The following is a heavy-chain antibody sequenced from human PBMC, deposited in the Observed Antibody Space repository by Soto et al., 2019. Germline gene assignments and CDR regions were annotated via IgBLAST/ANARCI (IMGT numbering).Heavy chain of an antibody. CDR3: ASSPAFSSSWYGIPPDPSHGIDV. D-gene: IGHD6-13*01. V-gene: IGHV1-46*01. Sequence: QMQLVQSGAEVKRPGASVRVSCKSSGYTFTSFYIHWVRQAPGQGLEWMGIINPSGGITNFAQRCQGRVTMTRDRSTNTHYMELSSLKSDDKAVYYCASSPAFSSSWYGIPPDPSHGIDVWGQGTTVTVS. CDR2: INPSGGIT. J-gene: IGHJ6*02. CDR1: GYTFTSFY.